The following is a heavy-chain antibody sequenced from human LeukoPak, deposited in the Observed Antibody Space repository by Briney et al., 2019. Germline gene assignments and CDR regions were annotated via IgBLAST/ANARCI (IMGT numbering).Heavy chain of an antibody. V-gene: IGHV1-2*02. J-gene: IGHJ4*02. CDR1: GYTFTGYY. CDR3: ARVPYSGSWYRSPHFDY. D-gene: IGHD6-13*01. CDR2: INPNSGGT. Sequence: EASVKVSCKASGYTFTGYYMHWVRQAPGQGLEWMGWINPNSGGTNYAQKFQGRVTMTRDTSISTAYMELSRLRSDDTAVYYCARVPYSGSWYRSPHFDYWGQGTLVTVSS.